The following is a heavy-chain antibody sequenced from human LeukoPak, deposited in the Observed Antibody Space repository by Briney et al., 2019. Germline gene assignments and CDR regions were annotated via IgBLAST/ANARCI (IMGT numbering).Heavy chain of an antibody. Sequence: SETLSLTCTVSGGSISSSTHYWGWIRQPPGKGLEWIGSLSHIWSSYYNPSLKSRFSRSLDTSKNQFPLKVTSVTAADTAVYYCARQSVGATPSWYFDLWGSGTLVTVSS. D-gene: IGHD1-26*01. CDR3: ARQSVGATPSWYFDL. V-gene: IGHV4-39*01. CDR1: GGSISSSTHY. CDR2: LSHIWSS. J-gene: IGHJ2*01.